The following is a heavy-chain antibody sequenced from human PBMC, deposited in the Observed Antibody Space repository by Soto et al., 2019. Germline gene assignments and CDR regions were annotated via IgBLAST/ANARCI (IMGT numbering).Heavy chain of an antibody. CDR3: ARDIVVVVAAPEDAFDI. V-gene: IGHV3-7*01. D-gene: IGHD2-15*01. J-gene: IGHJ3*02. CDR1: GFTFSSYW. CDR2: IKQDGSEK. Sequence: EVQLVESGGGLVQPGGSLRLSCAASGFTFSSYWMSWVRQAPGKGLEWVANIKQDGSEKYYVDSVKGRFTISRDNAKNSLYQQMNSLRAEDTAVYYCARDIVVVVAAPEDAFDIWGQGTMVTVSS.